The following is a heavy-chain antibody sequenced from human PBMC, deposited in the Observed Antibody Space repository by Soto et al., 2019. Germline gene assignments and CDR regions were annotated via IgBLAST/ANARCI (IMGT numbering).Heavy chain of an antibody. CDR1: GYTFTSYD. CDR3: ARFDGSSWSYYYYGMDV. CDR2: MNPNSGNT. V-gene: IGHV1-8*01. Sequence: GASVKVSCKASGYTFTSYDINWVRQATGQGLEWMGWMNPNSGNTGYAQKFQGRVTMTRNTSISTAYMELSSLRSEDTAVYYCARFDGSSWSYYYYGMDVWGQGTTVTVS. D-gene: IGHD6-13*01. J-gene: IGHJ6*02.